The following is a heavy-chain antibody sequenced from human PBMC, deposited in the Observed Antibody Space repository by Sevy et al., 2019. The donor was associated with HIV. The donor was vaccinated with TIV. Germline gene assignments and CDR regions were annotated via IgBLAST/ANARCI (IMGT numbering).Heavy chain of an antibody. J-gene: IGHJ4*02. Sequence: GGSLRLSCTASGFTFSSYGMHWVRQAPGKGLEWVAVIWYAGSYQYYADSVKGRFTISRDNSKNTLYLQMNSLRVEDTAVYYCAKKGWDGYNIPNDYWGQGTLVTVSS. CDR3: AKKGWDGYNIPNDY. CDR2: IWYAGSYQ. CDR1: GFTFSSYG. V-gene: IGHV3-33*06. D-gene: IGHD5-12*01.